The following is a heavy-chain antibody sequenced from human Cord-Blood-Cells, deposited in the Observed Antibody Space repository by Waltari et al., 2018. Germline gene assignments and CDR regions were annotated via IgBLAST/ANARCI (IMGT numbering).Heavy chain of an antibody. V-gene: IGHV1-18*01. CDR2: ISAYNGNT. Sequence: HVQLVQSGAAVKKPGPSVKVSCKASGYTFTISGISWVLQAPGQGLEWMGWISAYNGNTNYAQKLQGRVTMTTDTSTSTAYMELRSLRSDDTAVYYCARESTEVAGDGDAFDIWGQGTMVTVSS. CDR3: ARESTEVAGDGDAFDI. CDR1: GYTFTISG. D-gene: IGHD7-27*01. J-gene: IGHJ3*02.